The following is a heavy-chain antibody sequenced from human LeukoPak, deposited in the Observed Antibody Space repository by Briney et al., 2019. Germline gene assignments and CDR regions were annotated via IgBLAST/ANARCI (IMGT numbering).Heavy chain of an antibody. CDR3: ARDPLVVAGTSDY. CDR1: GFTFRNYW. J-gene: IGHJ4*02. D-gene: IGHD6-19*01. Sequence: GGSLRLSCAASGFTFRNYWMHWVRQDPGKGLVWVSHINSDGTSTSYGDSVKGRFTMSRDNAKNSLYLQMNSLRAEDTAVYYCARDPLVVAGTSDYWGQGTLVTVSS. CDR2: INSDGTST. V-gene: IGHV3-74*01.